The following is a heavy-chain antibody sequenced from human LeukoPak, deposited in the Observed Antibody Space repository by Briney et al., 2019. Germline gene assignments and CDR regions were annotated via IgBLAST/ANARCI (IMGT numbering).Heavy chain of an antibody. CDR3: TPKGLD. V-gene: IGHV3-73*01. CDR2: IRSKANSYAT. Sequence: PGGSLKLSCAASGFTFSGSAMHWVRQASGKGLEWVGRIRSKANSYATANAASVKGRFTISRDDSKNTAYLQMNSLKTEDTAVYYCTPKGLDWGQGTMVTVSS. J-gene: IGHJ3*01. CDR1: GFTFSGSA.